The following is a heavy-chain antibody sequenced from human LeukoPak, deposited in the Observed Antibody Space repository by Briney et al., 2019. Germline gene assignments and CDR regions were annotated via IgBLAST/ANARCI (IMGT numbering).Heavy chain of an antibody. J-gene: IGHJ4*02. D-gene: IGHD3-22*01. CDR1: GFTFSSNW. CDR2: INSDGSST. Sequence: PGGSLRLSCAASGFTFSSNWMHWVRQAPGKGLVWVSRINSDGSSTSYADSVKGRSTIARDNAKNTLYLQMNSLRAEDTAVYYCTSGYSHWGQGTLVTVSS. V-gene: IGHV3-74*01. CDR3: TSGYSH.